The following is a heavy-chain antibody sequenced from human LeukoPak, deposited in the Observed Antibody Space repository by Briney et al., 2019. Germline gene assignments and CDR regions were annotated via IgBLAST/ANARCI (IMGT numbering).Heavy chain of an antibody. J-gene: IGHJ5*02. D-gene: IGHD2-15*01. CDR2: IIPIFGTA. Sequence: SVKVSCKPSGYTFTNYGISWVRQAPGQGLEWMGGIIPIFGTANYAQKFQGRVTITTDESTSTAYMELSSLRSEDTAVYYCARDASGGSKVRRWFDPWGQGTLVTVSS. CDR1: GYTFTNYG. CDR3: ARDASGGSKVRRWFDP. V-gene: IGHV1-69*05.